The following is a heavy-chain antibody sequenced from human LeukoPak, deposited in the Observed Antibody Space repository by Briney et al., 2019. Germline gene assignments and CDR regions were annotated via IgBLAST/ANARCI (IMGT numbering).Heavy chain of an antibody. J-gene: IGHJ4*02. CDR3: ARDTDTALLE. D-gene: IGHD5-18*01. Sequence: SETLSLTCTVSGGSISSYYWSWIRQPPGKGLEWIGYIYYSGSTNYNPSLKSRVTISVDTSKNQFSLKLSSVTAADTAVYYCARDTDTALLEWGQGTLVTVSS. CDR2: IYYSGST. CDR1: GGSISSYY. V-gene: IGHV4-59*01.